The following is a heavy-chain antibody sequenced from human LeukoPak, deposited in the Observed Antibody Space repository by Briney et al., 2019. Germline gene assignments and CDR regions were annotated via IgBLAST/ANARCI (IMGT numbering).Heavy chain of an antibody. D-gene: IGHD4-23*01. V-gene: IGHV1-18*01. J-gene: IGHJ5*02. CDR3: ARSLRRWPGPCGFDP. Sequence: GASVKVSCKASGYTFTSYGISWVRQAPGQGLEWMGWISAYNGNTNYAQKLQGRVTMTTDTSTSTAYMELRSLRSDDTAVYYCARSLRRWPGPCGFDPWGQGTLVTVSS. CDR1: GYTFTSYG. CDR2: ISAYNGNT.